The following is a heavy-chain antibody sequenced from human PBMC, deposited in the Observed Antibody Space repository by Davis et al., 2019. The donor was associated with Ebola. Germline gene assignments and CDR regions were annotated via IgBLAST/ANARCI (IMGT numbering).Heavy chain of an antibody. CDR2: ISGTSTYT. CDR3: SREASGSGLLDS. J-gene: IGHJ4*02. Sequence: PGGSLRLSCAASGFTFSSFAMSWVRQAPGKGLEWVSTISGTSTYTYYADSVKGRFTISRDNSKNTLYLQVNSLKTEDTAVYYCSREASGSGLLDSWGQGTLVTVSS. CDR1: GFTFSSFA. V-gene: IGHV3-23*01. D-gene: IGHD3-10*01.